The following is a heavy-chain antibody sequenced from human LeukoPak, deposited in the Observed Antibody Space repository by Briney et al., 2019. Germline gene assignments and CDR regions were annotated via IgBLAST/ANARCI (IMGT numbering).Heavy chain of an antibody. CDR2: ISWNSGSI. V-gene: IGHV3-9*03. CDR3: AKGADFWSGYLDY. Sequence: GRSLRLSCAASGFTFGDYAMHWVRQAPGKGLEWVSGISWNSGSIGYADSVKGRFTISRDNAKNSLYLQMNSLRAEDMALYYCAKGADFWSGYLDYWGQGTLVTVSS. CDR1: GFTFGDYA. D-gene: IGHD3-3*01. J-gene: IGHJ4*02.